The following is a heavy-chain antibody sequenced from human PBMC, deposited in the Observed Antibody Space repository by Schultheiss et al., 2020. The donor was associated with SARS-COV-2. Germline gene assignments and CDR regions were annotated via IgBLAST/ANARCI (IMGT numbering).Heavy chain of an antibody. V-gene: IGHV3-66*01. D-gene: IGHD3-3*01. CDR2: IYSGGST. CDR1: GFTFSSYW. Sequence: GGSLRLSCAASGFTFSSYWMSWVRQAPGKGLEWVSVIYSGGSTYYADSVKGRFTISRDNAKNTLYLQMNSLRAEDTAVYYCAKDTVSIFGVANYYYGMDVWGQGTTVTVSS. J-gene: IGHJ6*02. CDR3: AKDTVSIFGVANYYYGMDV.